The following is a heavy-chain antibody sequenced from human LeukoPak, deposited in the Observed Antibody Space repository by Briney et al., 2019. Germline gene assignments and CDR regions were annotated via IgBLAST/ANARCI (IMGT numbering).Heavy chain of an antibody. CDR1: GYTFTSYG. CDR2: INPNSGGT. D-gene: IGHD1-1*01. J-gene: IGHJ3*02. V-gene: IGHV1-2*02. CDR3: ARRWNDGDDAFDI. Sequence: ASVKVSCKASGYTFTSYGISWVRQAPGQGLEWMGWINPNSGGTNYAQKFQGRVTMTRDTSISTAYMELSRLRSDDTAVYYCARRWNDGDDAFDIWGQGTMVTVSS.